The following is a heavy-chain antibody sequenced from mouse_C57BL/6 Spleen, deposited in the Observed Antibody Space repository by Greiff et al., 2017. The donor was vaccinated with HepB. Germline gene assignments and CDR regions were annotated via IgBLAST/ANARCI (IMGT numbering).Heavy chain of an antibody. Sequence: QVQLQQSGAELVKPGASVKISCKASGYAFSSYWMNWVKQRPGKGLEWIGQIYPGDGDTNYNGKFKGKATLTADKSSSTAYMQLSSLTSEDSAVYFCARRADSSGLDYWGQGTTLTVSS. CDR2: IYPGDGDT. J-gene: IGHJ2*01. D-gene: IGHD3-2*02. CDR3: ARRADSSGLDY. CDR1: GYAFSSYW. V-gene: IGHV1-80*01.